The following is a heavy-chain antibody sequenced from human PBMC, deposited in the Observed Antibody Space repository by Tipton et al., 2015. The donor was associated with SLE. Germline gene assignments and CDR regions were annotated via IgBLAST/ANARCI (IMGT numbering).Heavy chain of an antibody. J-gene: IGHJ6*02. V-gene: IGHV4-59*08. Sequence: GLVKPSETLSLTCTVSGASVSSFCWNWIRQSPGKGLEWIACVCNSVSTNYDPSLKSRGTISVDTSKNHFSLELTSVTAADTAVYYCARHGMVNYYYYGMDVWGQGTTVTVSS. CDR1: GASVSSFC. D-gene: IGHD4-23*01. CDR3: ARHGMVNYYYYGMDV. CDR2: VCNSVST.